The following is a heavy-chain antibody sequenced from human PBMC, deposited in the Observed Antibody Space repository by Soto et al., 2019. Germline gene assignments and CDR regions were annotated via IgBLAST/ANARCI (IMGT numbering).Heavy chain of an antibody. CDR2: IYYRVSA. CDR3: ARPLYAHCAFGI. J-gene: IGHJ3*02. CDR1: GDSLTISAFL. V-gene: IGHV4-39*01. Sequence: QLLESGPGLVTPSETLSLSCTVSGDSLTISAFLWGWVRQSPGKGLEWIGGIYYRVSAYSKPSLGSRATLSVETSRNHFFLSVTSVTAAYTAVDYCARPLYAHCAFGIWGQGKLVTVSS. D-gene: IGHD2-2*01.